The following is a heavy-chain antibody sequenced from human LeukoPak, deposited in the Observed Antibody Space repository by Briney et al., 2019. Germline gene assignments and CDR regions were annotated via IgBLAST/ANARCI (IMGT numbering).Heavy chain of an antibody. V-gene: IGHV3-30*18. J-gene: IGHJ4*02. Sequence: PGGSLRLSCAASGXTFSSYGMHWVRQAPGKGLEWVAVISYDGSNKYYADSVKGRFTISRDNSKNTLYLQMNSLRAEDTAVYYCAKDPEPYYYGSGSYLVYWGQGTLVTVSS. CDR3: AKDPEPYYYGSGSYLVY. CDR2: ISYDGSNK. CDR1: GXTFSSYG. D-gene: IGHD3-10*01.